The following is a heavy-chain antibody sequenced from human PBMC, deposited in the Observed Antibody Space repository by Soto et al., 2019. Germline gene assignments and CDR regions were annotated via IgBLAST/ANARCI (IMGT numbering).Heavy chain of an antibody. V-gene: IGHV4-34*01. CDR3: ARGSSHHYYYYYGMDF. D-gene: IGHD6-6*01. J-gene: IGHJ6*02. Sequence: QVQLQQLGAGLLKPSETLSLTCAVYGGSFSGYYWSWIRQPPGKGLEWIGEINHSGSTNYNPSLKSRVTISVDTSKNQFSLKLSSVTAADAAVYYCARGSSHHYYYYYGMDFWGQGTTVTVSS. CDR1: GGSFSGYY. CDR2: INHSGST.